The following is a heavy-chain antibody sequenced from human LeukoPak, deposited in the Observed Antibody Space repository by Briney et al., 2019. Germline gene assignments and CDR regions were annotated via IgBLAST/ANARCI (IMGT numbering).Heavy chain of an antibody. CDR3: ARGRYCSGGSCYWFDP. J-gene: IGHJ5*02. Sequence: ASVKVSCKASGYTFTNYYMHWVRQAPGQGLEWMGVINPSGGSTRYSQKFQGRVTMTRDTSTSTVYMELSSLRSEDTAVYYCARGRYCSGGSCYWFDPWGQGTLVTVFS. CDR1: GYTFTNYY. V-gene: IGHV1-46*01. D-gene: IGHD2-15*01. CDR2: INPSGGST.